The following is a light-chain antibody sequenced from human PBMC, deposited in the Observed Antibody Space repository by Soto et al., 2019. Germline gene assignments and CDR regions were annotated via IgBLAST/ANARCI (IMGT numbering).Light chain of an antibody. J-gene: IGLJ3*02. CDR3: SSSAGIYHYLV. CDR1: SSDIGGYNS. CDR2: EVN. Sequence: QSALTQPPSASGSPGQSVTISCTGTSSDIGGYNSVSWYQQHPGKAPRLMIYEVNKRPSGVPDRFSGSKSGYTASLTVSGLQTEDEGFYYCSSSAGIYHYLVFGGGTKLTVL. V-gene: IGLV2-8*01.